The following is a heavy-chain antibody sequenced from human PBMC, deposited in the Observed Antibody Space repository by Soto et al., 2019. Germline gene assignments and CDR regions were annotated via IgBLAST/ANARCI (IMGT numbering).Heavy chain of an antibody. J-gene: IGHJ6*02. CDR3: AADSPRIVGGYYYYGMDV. V-gene: IGHV1-58*01. Sequence: GASVKVSCKASGFTFTSSAVQWVRQARGQRLEWIGWIVVGSGNTNYAQKFQERVTITRDMSTSTAYMELSSLRSEDTAVYYCAADSPRIVGGYYYYGMDVWGQGTTVTVSS. CDR1: GFTFTSSA. CDR2: IVVGSGNT. D-gene: IGHD1-26*01.